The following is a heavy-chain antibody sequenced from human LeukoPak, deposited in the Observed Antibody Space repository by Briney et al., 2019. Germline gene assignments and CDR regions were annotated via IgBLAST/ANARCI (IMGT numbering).Heavy chain of an antibody. CDR1: GYSISSGYY. D-gene: IGHD3-22*01. J-gene: IGHJ1*01. V-gene: IGHV4-38-2*02. CDR2: IYYSGST. CDR3: ARHLIHYDSSGYSYFQH. Sequence: PSETLSLTCTVSGYSISSGYYWGWIRQPPGKGLEWIGGIYYSGSTYYNPSLKSRVTISVDTSKNQFSLKLSSVTAADTAVYYCARHLIHYDSSGYSYFQHWGQGTLVTVSS.